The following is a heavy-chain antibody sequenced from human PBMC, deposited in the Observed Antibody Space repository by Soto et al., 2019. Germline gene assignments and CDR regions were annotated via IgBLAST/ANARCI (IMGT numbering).Heavy chain of an antibody. J-gene: IGHJ6*02. CDR3: ARDKGYGFGWSSSSGMDV. V-gene: IGHV1-2*02. CDR1: GYTFTGHY. Sequence: QVQLVQSGAEVKPPGASVKVSCKASGYTFTGHYMHWVRQVSGKRLEHLGWLKSDNGGTYYAPKFKGRVTFTRDTSTSTAYMELNGLQSDDTAVYYCARDKGYGFGWSSSSGMDVWGQGTTVTVSS. CDR2: LKSDNGGT. D-gene: IGHD5-18*01.